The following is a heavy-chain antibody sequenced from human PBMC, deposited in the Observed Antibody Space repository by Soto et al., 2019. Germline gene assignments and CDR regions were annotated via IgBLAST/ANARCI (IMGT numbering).Heavy chain of an antibody. J-gene: IGHJ3*02. Sequence: ASVKVSCKASGFTFTSSAVQWVRQARGQRIEWIGWSXVGXXNXXXXXKXXXRVTITRDMSTSTAYMELSSLRSEDTAVYYCAAGGYGGNSGSAFDIWGQGTIVTVTS. CDR1: GFTFTSSA. D-gene: IGHD2-21*02. CDR3: AAGGYGGNSGSAFDI. CDR2: SXVGXXNX. V-gene: IGHV1-58*01.